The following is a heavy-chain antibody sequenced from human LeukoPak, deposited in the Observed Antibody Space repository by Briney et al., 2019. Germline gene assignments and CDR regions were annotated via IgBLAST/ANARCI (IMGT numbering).Heavy chain of an antibody. J-gene: IGHJ4*02. D-gene: IGHD4/OR15-4a*01. CDR3: AKGRLDPNLVLHY. CDR1: GFTVSSNY. Sequence: PGGSLRLSCAASGFTVSSNYMSWVRQAPGKGLEWVSVIYSGGSTYYADSVKGRFTISRDNSKNTLYLQMNSLRAEDTAVYYCAKGRLDPNLVLHYWGQGTLVTVSS. V-gene: IGHV3-66*01. CDR2: IYSGGST.